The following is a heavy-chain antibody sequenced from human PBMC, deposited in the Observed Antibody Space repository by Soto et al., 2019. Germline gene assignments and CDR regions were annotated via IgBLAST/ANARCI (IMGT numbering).Heavy chain of an antibody. V-gene: IGHV3-23*01. Sequence: GGSLRLSCTTSGFTYSTYAMSWVRQAPGKGLEWVSVISGNGGTTYYADSVKGRFTISSDNSKRTLYLQMNSLRAGDTAIFFCAKGGGGSGWSDAFDIWGQGTMVTVSS. J-gene: IGHJ3*02. D-gene: IGHD6-19*01. CDR2: ISGNGGTT. CDR1: GFTYSTYA. CDR3: AKGGGGSGWSDAFDI.